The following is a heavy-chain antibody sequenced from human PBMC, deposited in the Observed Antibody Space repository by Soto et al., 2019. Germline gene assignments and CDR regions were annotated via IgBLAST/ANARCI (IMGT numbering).Heavy chain of an antibody. CDR3: ARGDVFDL. J-gene: IGHJ3*01. CDR1: GDSISGYY. CDR2: IYSSGNA. V-gene: IGHV4-4*07. Sequence: QVQLQESGPGLVKPSETVSLICTVSGDSISGYYWSWIRQPAGKGLEWIGRIYSSGNANYNPSLKSRVSMSVDMPKNQFSLKVTSVTAADTAMYYCARGDVFDLWGQGTKVTVSS.